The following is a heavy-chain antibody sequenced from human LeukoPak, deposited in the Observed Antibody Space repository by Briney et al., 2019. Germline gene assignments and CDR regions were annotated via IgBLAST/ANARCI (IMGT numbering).Heavy chain of an antibody. CDR1: GYTFTTYG. D-gene: IGHD6-13*01. CDR3: ARALRIAADWFDP. CDR2: ISAYNGDT. J-gene: IGHJ5*02. V-gene: IGHV1-18*01. Sequence: ASVRISCKASGYTFTTYGITWVRQAPGQGLEWMGWISAYNGDTSYAQNLQGRVTMATDTSTSTAYMELRSLISDDTAVYYCARALRIAADWFDPWGQGTLVTVSS.